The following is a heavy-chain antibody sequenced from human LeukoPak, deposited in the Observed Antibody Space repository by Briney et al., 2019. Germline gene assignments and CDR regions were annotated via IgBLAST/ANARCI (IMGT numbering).Heavy chain of an antibody. J-gene: IGHJ4*02. D-gene: IGHD2-2*01. Sequence: GGSLRLSCAASGFTFSSYGMNWVRQAPGKGLEWVSYISSSSSTIYYADSVKGRFTISRDNAKNSLYLQMNSLRAEDTAVYYCANLDQLGAPLAIDWGQGTLVTVSS. V-gene: IGHV3-48*01. CDR1: GFTFSSYG. CDR3: ANLDQLGAPLAID. CDR2: ISSSSSTI.